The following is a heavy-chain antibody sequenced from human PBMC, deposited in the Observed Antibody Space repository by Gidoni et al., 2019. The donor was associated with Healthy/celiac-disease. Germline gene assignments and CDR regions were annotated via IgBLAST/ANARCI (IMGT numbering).Heavy chain of an antibody. CDR1: GGSISSGNL. J-gene: IGHJ4*02. CDR2: IYHSGST. CDR3: ARTDSGSYSPFDY. V-gene: IGHV4-4*02. Sequence: VQLQESGPGLVTPSATLSLTCAVSGGSISSGNLWSWVSQPPGKGLEWMGEIYHSGSTNYNPSLKSRVTISVDKSKNQFSLKLSSVTAADTAVYYCARTDSGSYSPFDYWGQGTLVTVSS. D-gene: IGHD3-10*01.